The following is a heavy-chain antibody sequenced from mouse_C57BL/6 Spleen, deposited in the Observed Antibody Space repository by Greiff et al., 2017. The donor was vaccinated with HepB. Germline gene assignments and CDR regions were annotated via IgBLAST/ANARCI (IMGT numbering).Heavy chain of an antibody. CDR2: IYPGDGDT. V-gene: IGHV1-82*01. D-gene: IGHD1-1*01. CDR1: GYAFSSSW. Sequence: VQLQQSGPELVKPGASVKISCKASGYAFSSSWMNWVKQRPGKGLEWIGRIYPGDGDTNYNGKFKGKATLTADKSSSTAYMQLSSLTSEDSAVYFCARRPFYCGSSYGYFDVWGTGTTVTVSS. J-gene: IGHJ1*03. CDR3: ARRPFYCGSSYGYFDV.